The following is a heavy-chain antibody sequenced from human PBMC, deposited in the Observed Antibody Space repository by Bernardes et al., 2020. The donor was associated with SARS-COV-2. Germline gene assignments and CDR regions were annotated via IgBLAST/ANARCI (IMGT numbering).Heavy chain of an antibody. CDR1: GFTVSSNY. J-gene: IGHJ6*02. CDR3: ARDDCSSTSCYASYYYYGMDV. D-gene: IGHD2-2*01. V-gene: IGHV3-66*01. CDR2: IYSGGST. Sequence: GGSLRLSCAASGFTVSSNYMSWVRQAPGKGLEWVSVIYSGGSTYYADSVKGRFTISRDNSKNTLYLQMNSLRAEDTAVYYCARDDCSSTSCYASYYYYGMDVWGQGTTVTVSS.